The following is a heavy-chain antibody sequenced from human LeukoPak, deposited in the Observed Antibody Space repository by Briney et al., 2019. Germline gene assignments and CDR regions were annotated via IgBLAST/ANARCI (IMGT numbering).Heavy chain of an antibody. J-gene: IGHJ4*02. CDR3: ARHGSTVEPGDS. CDR1: GSSFPNYW. D-gene: IGHD1-26*01. Sequence: PGESLQISCQGSGSSFPNYWIAWVRQLPGKGLEWMGTIYPGDSDTRYSPSFQGQVTISADKSISTAYLQWSSLKASDTAMYYCARHGSTVEPGDSWGQGTLVTVSS. V-gene: IGHV5-51*01. CDR2: IYPGDSDT.